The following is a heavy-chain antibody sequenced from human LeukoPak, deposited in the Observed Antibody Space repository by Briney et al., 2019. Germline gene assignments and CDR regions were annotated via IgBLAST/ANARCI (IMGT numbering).Heavy chain of an antibody. CDR1: GFTFSNYW. CDR2: INQDGTEK. J-gene: IGHJ4*02. Sequence: GGSLRLSCAASGFTFSNYWMSWVRQAPGKGLEWVANINQDGTEKYYMDSVKGRFTISRDNAKNSLHLQMDGLRVEDTAIYYCARKYSWGQGILVTVSS. V-gene: IGHV3-7*01. CDR3: ARKYS.